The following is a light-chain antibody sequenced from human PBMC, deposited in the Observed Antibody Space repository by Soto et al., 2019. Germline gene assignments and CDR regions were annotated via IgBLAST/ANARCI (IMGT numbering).Light chain of an antibody. Sequence: DIQMTQSPSTLSASVGDRVTITCLASQRISSWLAWHQQKPGKAPKLLIYDASLLESGVPSRFSGSGSGTEVALTISSLQPDDFATYYFQQYNSYSWTFGQGTKVEIK. CDR3: QQYNSYSWT. J-gene: IGKJ1*01. V-gene: IGKV1-5*01. CDR2: DAS. CDR1: QRISSW.